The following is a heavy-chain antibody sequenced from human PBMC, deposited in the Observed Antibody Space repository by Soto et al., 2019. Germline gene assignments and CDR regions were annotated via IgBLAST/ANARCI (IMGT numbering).Heavy chain of an antibody. CDR3: AKDISPYCGGDCYSPFGNSRDY. CDR1: GFTFSNYA. CDR2: ITYSGSGT. J-gene: IGHJ4*02. D-gene: IGHD2-21*02. Sequence: GGSLRLSCAGSGFTFSNYAMSWVRQAPGSGLEWVSTITYSGSGTYYAASVKGRFTISRDKSKSTVYLQMNSLRAEDTAVYYCAKDISPYCGGDCYSPFGNSRDYWGQGTRVTV. V-gene: IGHV3-23*01.